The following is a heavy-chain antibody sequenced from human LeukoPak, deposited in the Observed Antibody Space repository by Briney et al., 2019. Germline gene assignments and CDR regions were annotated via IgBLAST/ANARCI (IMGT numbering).Heavy chain of an antibody. V-gene: IGHV3-74*01. D-gene: IGHD6-19*01. Sequence: GGALRLSRTSSTFTPGTYWMHWVRQVPGGGVVWVARMNADGSGTNYADSVKGRFTISRDNAKNTLSLQMNSLRAEDSAVYYCARGGSGYFFDFWGQGTLVTVSS. CDR1: TFTPGTYW. CDR3: ARGGSGYFFDF. CDR2: MNADGSGT. J-gene: IGHJ4*02.